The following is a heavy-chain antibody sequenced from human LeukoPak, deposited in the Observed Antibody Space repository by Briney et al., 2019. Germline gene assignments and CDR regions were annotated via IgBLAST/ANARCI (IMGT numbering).Heavy chain of an antibody. CDR3: ALGRVDTDGYFDL. CDR1: GGSISSYY. V-gene: IGHV4-59*01. Sequence: SETLSLTCTVSGGSISSYYWSWIRQPPGKGLEWIGYIYYSGSTNYNPSLKSRVTISVDTSKNQFSLKLSSVTAADTAVYYCALGRVDTDGYFDLWGRGTLVTVSS. CDR2: IYYSGST. J-gene: IGHJ2*01. D-gene: IGHD3-10*01.